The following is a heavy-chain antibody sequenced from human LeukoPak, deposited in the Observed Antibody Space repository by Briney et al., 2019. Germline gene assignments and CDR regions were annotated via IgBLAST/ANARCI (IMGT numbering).Heavy chain of an antibody. D-gene: IGHD2-2*01. J-gene: IGHJ4*02. CDR1: GFTFSSYA. CDR2: ISGSGGST. V-gene: IGHV3-23*01. CDR3: ATLYCSSTSCHLDY. Sequence: GGSLRLSCAASGFTFSSYAMHWVRQAPGKGLEWVSAISGSGGSTYYADSVKGRFTISRDNSKNTLYLQMNSLRAEDTAVYYCATLYCSSTSCHLDYWGQGTLVTVSS.